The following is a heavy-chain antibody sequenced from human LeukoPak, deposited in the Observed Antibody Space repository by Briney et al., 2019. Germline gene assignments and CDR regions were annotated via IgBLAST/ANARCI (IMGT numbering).Heavy chain of an antibody. Sequence: GGSLRLSCAASGFTFSSYGMNWVRQAPGKGLEWVSYTIGSGSTTYYADSVKGRFTISRDNAKNSLYLQMNSLRAEDTAVYYCAKDREYCSGGSCSDAFDIWGQGTMVTVSS. CDR1: GFTFSSYG. CDR2: TIGSGSTT. V-gene: IGHV3-48*01. J-gene: IGHJ3*02. CDR3: AKDREYCSGGSCSDAFDI. D-gene: IGHD2-15*01.